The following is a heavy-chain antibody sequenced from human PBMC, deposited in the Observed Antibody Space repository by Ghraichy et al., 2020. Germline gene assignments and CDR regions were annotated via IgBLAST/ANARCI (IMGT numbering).Heavy chain of an antibody. Sequence: SETLSLTCTVSGGSISSYYWSWIRQPPGKGLEWIGYIYYNGNTNYSPSLKSRVTISVDTSKNQFSLKLSSVTAADTAVYYCARDRSDYYYGVDVWGQGTTVTVSS. CDR3: ARDRSDYYYGVDV. CDR2: IYYNGNT. CDR1: GGSISSYY. J-gene: IGHJ6*02. V-gene: IGHV4-59*01.